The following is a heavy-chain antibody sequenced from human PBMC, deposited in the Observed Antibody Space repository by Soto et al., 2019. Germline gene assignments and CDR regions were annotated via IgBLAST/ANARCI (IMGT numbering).Heavy chain of an antibody. CDR3: ARLLGCSSTSCHKTFDY. J-gene: IGHJ4*02. CDR1: GGSISSGGYY. D-gene: IGHD2-2*01. Sequence: SETLSLTCTVSGGSISSGGYYWSWIRQHPGKGLEWIGYIYYSGSTYYNPSLKSRVTISVDTSKNQFSLKLSSVTAADTAVYYCARLLGCSSTSCHKTFDYWGQGTLVTVSS. V-gene: IGHV4-31*03. CDR2: IYYSGST.